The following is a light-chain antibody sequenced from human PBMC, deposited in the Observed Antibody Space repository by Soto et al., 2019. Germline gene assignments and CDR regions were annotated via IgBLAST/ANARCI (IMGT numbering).Light chain of an antibody. CDR1: QSISSW. J-gene: IGKJ1*01. V-gene: IGKV1-5*01. CDR2: DAS. CDR3: QQYNSYSRT. Sequence: DIQMTQSPSTLSASVGDRVTITCRASQSISSWLAWYQQKPGKAPKLLIYDASSLESGVPIRFSGSGSGTEFTLTIISLQPEDFATYYCQQYNSYSRTFGQGTKVEI.